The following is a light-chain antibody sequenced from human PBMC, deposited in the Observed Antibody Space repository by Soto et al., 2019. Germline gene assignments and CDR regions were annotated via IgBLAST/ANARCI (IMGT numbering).Light chain of an antibody. CDR3: SSYAGNNNFVV. V-gene: IGLV2-8*01. CDR1: SSDVGAYKY. Sequence: QSALTQPPSASGSPGQSVTISCTGTSSDVGAYKYVSWYQQHPGKAPKLMISEVTKRPSGVPGRFSGSKSGNTASLTVSGLQAEDEADYYCSSYAGNNNFVVFGGGTKLTVL. CDR2: EVT. J-gene: IGLJ2*01.